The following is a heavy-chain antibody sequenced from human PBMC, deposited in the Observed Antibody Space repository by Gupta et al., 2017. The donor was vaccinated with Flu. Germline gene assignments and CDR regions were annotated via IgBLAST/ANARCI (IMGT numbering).Heavy chain of an antibody. CDR2: ISSSSSYA. Sequence: QVQLVESGGGLVKPGGSLRLSCAASGFTFSDYYMSWIRQAPGKGLEWVSYISSSSSYANYADSVKGRFTISRDNAKNSLYLQMNSLRAEDTAVYYCARNMGYSSTVELDYWGQGTLVTVSS. V-gene: IGHV3-11*05. CDR1: GFTFSDYY. J-gene: IGHJ4*02. CDR3: ARNMGYSSTVELDY. D-gene: IGHD6-13*01.